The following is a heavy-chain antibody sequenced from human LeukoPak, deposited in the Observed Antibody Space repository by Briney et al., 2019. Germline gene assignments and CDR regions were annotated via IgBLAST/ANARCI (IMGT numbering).Heavy chain of an antibody. J-gene: IGHJ3*02. D-gene: IGHD5-18*01. CDR1: GYTFTSYG. V-gene: IGHV1-18*01. CDR3: ARDEYSYNAFDI. Sequence: ASVKVSCKASGYTFTSYGISWVRQAPGPGLEWMGWISAYNGNTNYAQKLQGRVTMTTDTSTSTAYMELRSLRSDDTAVYYCARDEYSYNAFDIWGQGTMVTVSS. CDR2: ISAYNGNT.